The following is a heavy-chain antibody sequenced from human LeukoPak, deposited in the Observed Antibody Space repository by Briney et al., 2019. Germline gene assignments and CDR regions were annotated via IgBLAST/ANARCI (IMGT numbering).Heavy chain of an antibody. D-gene: IGHD4-17*01. CDR1: GVSISSSNW. CDR2: IYHSGST. V-gene: IGHV4-4*02. J-gene: IGHJ4*02. Sequence: PSETLSLTCAVSGVSISSSNWWSWVRQPPGKGLEWIGEIYHSGSTNYNPSLKSRVTISVDKSKNQFSLKLSSVTAADTAVYYCATRLLDYGDYQFDYWGQGTLVTVSS. CDR3: ATRLLDYGDYQFDY.